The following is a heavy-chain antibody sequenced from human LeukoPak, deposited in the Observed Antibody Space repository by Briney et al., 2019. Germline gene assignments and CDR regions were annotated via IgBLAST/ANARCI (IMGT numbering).Heavy chain of an antibody. Sequence: GGSLRLSCAASGFTFSSYWMSWVRQTPGKGLEWVANINQGGSAKYYVDSVKGRFIISRDNAENSLFLQMNSLRAEDTAVYYCARAGSTNSVDYWGQGTLVTVSS. CDR2: INQGGSAK. J-gene: IGHJ4*02. CDR1: GFTFSSYW. D-gene: IGHD1-26*01. CDR3: ARAGSTNSVDY. V-gene: IGHV3-7*03.